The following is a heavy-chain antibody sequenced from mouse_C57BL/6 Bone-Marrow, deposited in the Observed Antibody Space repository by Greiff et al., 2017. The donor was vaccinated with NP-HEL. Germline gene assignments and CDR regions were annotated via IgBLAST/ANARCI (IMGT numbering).Heavy chain of an antibody. CDR3: ARDSTMVKWFAY. J-gene: IGHJ3*01. V-gene: IGHV1-59*01. CDR1: GYTFTSYW. D-gene: IGHD2-2*01. Sequence: QVQLQQPGAELVRPGTSVKLSCKASGYTFTSYWMHWVKQRPGQGLEWIGVIDPSDSYTNYNQKFKGKATLTVDTSSSTAYMQRSSLTSEDSAVYYCARDSTMVKWFAYWGQGTLVTVSA. CDR2: IDPSDSYT.